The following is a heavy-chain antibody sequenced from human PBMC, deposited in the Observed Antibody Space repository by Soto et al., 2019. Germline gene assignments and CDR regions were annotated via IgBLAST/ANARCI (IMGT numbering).Heavy chain of an antibody. CDR1: GGTCSSYA. V-gene: IGHV1-69*01. CDR2: IIPIFGTV. D-gene: IGHD6-19*01. Sequence: QVQLVQSGAEVKKPGSSVKVSCKASGGTCSSYAISWVRQAPGPGLEWMGGIIPIFGTVNYAQKFQGRVTITAEESTSTAYMELSSLRSEAPAVYYCARVEWGSGWYLDYWGHGTLVTVSS. CDR3: ARVEWGSGWYLDY. J-gene: IGHJ4*01.